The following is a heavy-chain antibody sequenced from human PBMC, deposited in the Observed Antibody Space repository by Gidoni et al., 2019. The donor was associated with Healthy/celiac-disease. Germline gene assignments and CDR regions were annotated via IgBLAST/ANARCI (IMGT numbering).Heavy chain of an antibody. CDR3: ARDLSPSGSSGYLWFDP. V-gene: IGHV1-3*01. Sequence: QVQLVQSGAEVKKPGASVKVSCKASGYTFTSYAMHWVRQAPGQRLEWMGWINAGNGNTKYSQKFQGRVTITRDTSASTAYMELSSLRSEDTAVYYCARDLSPSGSSGYLWFDPWGQGTLVTVSS. CDR2: INAGNGNT. D-gene: IGHD3-22*01. J-gene: IGHJ5*02. CDR1: GYTFTSYA.